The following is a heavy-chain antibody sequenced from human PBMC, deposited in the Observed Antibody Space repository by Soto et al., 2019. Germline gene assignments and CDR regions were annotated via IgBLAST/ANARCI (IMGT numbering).Heavy chain of an antibody. Sequence: ASVKVSCKASGGTFSSYAISWVRQAPGQGLEWMGGIIPIFGTANYAQKFQGRVTMTADESTSTAYMELRSLRSDDTAVYYCASYDSSGYYYFAFDIWGQGTMVTVSS. D-gene: IGHD3-22*01. J-gene: IGHJ3*02. CDR3: ASYDSSGYYYFAFDI. V-gene: IGHV1-69*13. CDR2: IIPIFGTA. CDR1: GGTFSSYA.